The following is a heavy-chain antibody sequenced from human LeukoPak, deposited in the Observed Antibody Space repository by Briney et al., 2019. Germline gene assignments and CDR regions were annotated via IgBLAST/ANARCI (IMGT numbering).Heavy chain of an antibody. CDR1: GFTFDDYA. V-gene: IGHV3-9*01. Sequence: PGRSLRLSCAASGFTFDDYAIHWVRQAPGKGLEWVSSISWNSGSIGYADSVKGRFTISRVNAKNSLYLQMNSLRVEDTALYYFTKSQVGALAYFDYWGQGTLVTVSS. CDR3: TKSQVGALAYFDY. D-gene: IGHD1-26*01. J-gene: IGHJ4*02. CDR2: ISWNSGSI.